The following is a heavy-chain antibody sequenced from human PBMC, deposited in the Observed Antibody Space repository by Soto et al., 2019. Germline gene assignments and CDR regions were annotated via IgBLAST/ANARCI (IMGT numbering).Heavy chain of an antibody. CDR1: GGSFSGYY. J-gene: IGHJ6*03. D-gene: IGHD6-13*01. CDR2: INHSGST. Sequence: SETLSLTCAVYGGSFSGYYWSWIRQPPGKGLEWIGEINHSGSTNYNPSLKSRVTISVDTSKNQFSLKLSSVTAADTAVYYCACIAAVSGYYYYYMDVWGKGTTVTVSS. V-gene: IGHV4-34*01. CDR3: ACIAAVSGYYYYYMDV.